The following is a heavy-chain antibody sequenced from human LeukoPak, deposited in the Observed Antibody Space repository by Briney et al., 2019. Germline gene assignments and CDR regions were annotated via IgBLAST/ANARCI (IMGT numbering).Heavy chain of an antibody. CDR2: IKEDGSEK. D-gene: IGHD6-19*01. CDR1: GFAFGSYW. J-gene: IGHJ4*02. V-gene: IGHV3-7*03. Sequence: QPGGSLILSCAASGFAFGSYWMSWVRQAPGKGLEWVANIKEDGSEKNYVDSVKGRFTISRDNAKNSLYLQMNSLRAEDTAVYYCARDRGWFHFDYWGRGILVTVSS. CDR3: ARDRGWFHFDY.